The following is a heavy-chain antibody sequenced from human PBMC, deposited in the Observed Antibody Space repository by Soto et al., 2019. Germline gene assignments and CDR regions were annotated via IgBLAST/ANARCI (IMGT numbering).Heavy chain of an antibody. Sequence: QVQLQESGPGLVKPSETLSLTCTVSGGSVSSGSYYWSWIRQPPGKGLEWIGYIYYSGSTNYNPSLKIRVTISVDTSKNQFSLKLSSVTAADTAVYYCARGYSDFDYWGQGTLVTVSS. CDR2: IYYSGST. D-gene: IGHD1-20*01. CDR1: GGSVSSGSYY. V-gene: IGHV4-61*01. CDR3: ARGYSDFDY. J-gene: IGHJ4*02.